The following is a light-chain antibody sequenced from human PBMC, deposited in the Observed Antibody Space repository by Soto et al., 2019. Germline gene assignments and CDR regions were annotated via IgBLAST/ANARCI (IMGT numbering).Light chain of an antibody. Sequence: DIQMTQSPYTLSASVGDRVTITCRASQSIGSWLAWYQQKPGKAPKLLIYKASSLESGVPSRFSGSGSVTEFTLTISSLQPDDFASYYCQQYGSYSPWTFGQGTKVEIK. V-gene: IGKV1-5*03. J-gene: IGKJ1*01. CDR1: QSIGSW. CDR3: QQYGSYSPWT. CDR2: KAS.